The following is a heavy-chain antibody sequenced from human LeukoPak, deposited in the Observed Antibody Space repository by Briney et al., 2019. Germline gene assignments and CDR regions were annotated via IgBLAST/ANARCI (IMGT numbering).Heavy chain of an antibody. Sequence: GGSLRLSCAASGFTFSSYEMNWVRQAPGKGLEWVSYISSSGSTIYYADSVKGRFTISRDNAKNSLYLQMNSLRAEDTAVYYCAKASEAYSYTPFDYWGQGTLVTVSS. CDR1: GFTFSSYE. D-gene: IGHD5-18*01. J-gene: IGHJ4*02. CDR3: AKASEAYSYTPFDY. V-gene: IGHV3-48*03. CDR2: ISSSGSTI.